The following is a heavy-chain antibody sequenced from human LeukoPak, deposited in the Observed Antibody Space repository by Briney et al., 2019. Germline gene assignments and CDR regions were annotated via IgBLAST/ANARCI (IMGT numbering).Heavy chain of an antibody. V-gene: IGHV4-59*01. D-gene: IGHD4-23*01. CDR1: GGSISSYY. Sequence: SETLSLTCTVSGGSISSYYWSWIRQPPGKGLEWIGYIYYSGSTNYNPSLQSRVTISVDTSKNQFSLKLSSMTAADTAVYYCARVSGGGAFDIWGQGTMVTVSS. J-gene: IGHJ3*02. CDR3: ARVSGGGAFDI. CDR2: IYYSGST.